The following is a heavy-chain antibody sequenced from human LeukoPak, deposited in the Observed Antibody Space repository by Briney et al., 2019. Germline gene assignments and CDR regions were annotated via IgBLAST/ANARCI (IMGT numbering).Heavy chain of an antibody. D-gene: IGHD2-2*01. V-gene: IGHV1-46*01. J-gene: IGHJ4*02. CDR2: INPSGGST. Sequence: AASVKVSCKSSGYTFTSYYMHWVRQAPGQGLEWMGIINPSGGSTSYAQKFQGRVTMNRDTSTSTVYMELSSLRSEDTAVYYCARARPYCSSTSCPDLDYWGQGTLVTVSS. CDR3: ARARPYCSSTSCPDLDY. CDR1: GYTFTSYY.